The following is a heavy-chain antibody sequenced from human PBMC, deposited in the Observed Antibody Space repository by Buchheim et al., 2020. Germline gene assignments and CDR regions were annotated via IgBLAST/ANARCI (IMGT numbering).Heavy chain of an antibody. CDR2: INAGNGNT. V-gene: IGHV1-3*01. CDR1: GYTFTSYA. J-gene: IGHJ4*02. CDR3: ARYYDSSGYSVSFGY. Sequence: QVQLVQSGAEVKKPGASVKVSCKASGYTFTSYAMHWVRQAPGQRLEWVGWINAGNGNTKYSQKFQGRVTITRDTSASTAYMELSSLRSEDTAVYYCARYYDSSGYSVSFGYWGQGTL. D-gene: IGHD3-22*01.